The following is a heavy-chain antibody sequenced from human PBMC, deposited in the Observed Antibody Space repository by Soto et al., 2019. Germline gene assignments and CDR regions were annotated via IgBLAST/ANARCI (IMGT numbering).Heavy chain of an antibody. CDR1: GFTFSSYA. J-gene: IGHJ6*03. CDR3: AKDPYYYGSGSYYYYMDV. D-gene: IGHD3-10*01. Sequence: GGSLRLSCAASGFTFSSYAMSWVRQAPGKGLEWVSAISGSGGSTYYADSVKGRFTISRDNSKNTLYLQMNSLRAEDTDVYYCAKDPYYYGSGSYYYYMDVWGKGTTVTVSS. V-gene: IGHV3-23*01. CDR2: ISGSGGST.